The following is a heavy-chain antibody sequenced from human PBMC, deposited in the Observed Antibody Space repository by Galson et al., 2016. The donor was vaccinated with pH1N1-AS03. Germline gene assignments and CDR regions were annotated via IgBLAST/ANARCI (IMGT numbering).Heavy chain of an antibody. CDR3: ARIYAVSDLWSCLLY. CDR1: GFSFSTFW. V-gene: IGHV3-7*01. Sequence: SLRLSCAASGFSFSTFWMTWVRQAPGKGLEWVANIKQDGSEKYYADFVKGRFTISRDNAKNSLYLQMNSLGAEDTGVYYCARIYAVSDLWSCLLYWGQGTLVTVSS. D-gene: IGHD3-3*01. J-gene: IGHJ4*02. CDR2: IKQDGSEK.